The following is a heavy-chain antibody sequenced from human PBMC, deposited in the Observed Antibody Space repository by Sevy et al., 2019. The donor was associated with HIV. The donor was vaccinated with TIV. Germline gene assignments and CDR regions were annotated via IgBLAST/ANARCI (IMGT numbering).Heavy chain of an antibody. J-gene: IGHJ6*02. CDR1: GDSISSYY. CDR3: ARGRPDYYYGMDV. Sequence: SETLSLTCTVSGDSISSYYWSWIRQPPGKGLEWIGYIYYSGSTNYNPSLKSRVTISKDTSKNQVSLKLTSVTAADTAVYYCARGRPDYYYGMDVWGQRTSVTVSS. CDR2: IYYSGST. V-gene: IGHV4-59*01.